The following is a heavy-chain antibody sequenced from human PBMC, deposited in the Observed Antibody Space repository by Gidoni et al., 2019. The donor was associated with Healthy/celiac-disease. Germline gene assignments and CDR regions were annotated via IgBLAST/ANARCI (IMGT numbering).Heavy chain of an antibody. J-gene: IGHJ5*02. V-gene: IGHV3-48*02. D-gene: IGHD2-2*01. Sequence: EVQLVESGGGLVQPAGSLRLSCAASGFTFSIYSKNWVRQAPGKGLEWVSYISSSSSTIYYADSVKGRFTISRDNAKNSLYLQMNSLRDEDTAVYYCARDHLVVPASRGALWFDPWGQGTLVTVSS. CDR1: GFTFSIYS. CDR3: ARDHLVVPASRGALWFDP. CDR2: ISSSSSTI.